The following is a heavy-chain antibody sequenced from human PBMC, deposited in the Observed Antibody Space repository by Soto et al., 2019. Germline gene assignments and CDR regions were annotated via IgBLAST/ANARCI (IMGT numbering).Heavy chain of an antibody. D-gene: IGHD2-21*02. CDR2: INHSGTI. CDR1: GGSFIYYY. J-gene: IGHJ6*03. V-gene: IGHV4-34*01. Sequence: FVTQCLRCAFDGGSFIYYYWTLIRQTPGKGLEWIGEINHSGTINFNPSLKSRLTISLDTSKKHFSLKLSSVTDADTAAYYCARADRTLVTSYVLAVLGKGPTVTV. CDR3: ARADRTLVTSYVLAV.